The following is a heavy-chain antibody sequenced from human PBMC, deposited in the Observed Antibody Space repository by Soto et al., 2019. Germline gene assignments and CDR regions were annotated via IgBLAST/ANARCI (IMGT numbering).Heavy chain of an antibody. J-gene: IGHJ4*02. Sequence: SGPTLVNPTQTLTLTCTFSGFSLSTTDVGVGWIRQPPGTALEWLALIYWNDDKRYSPSLKSRLTITKDTSKNQVVLTMTDMGPVDTDTYYCPHRHPERSGGGCKQRYFDYWGQGILGTFSS. V-gene: IGHV2-5*01. CDR3: PHRHPERSGGGCKQRYFDY. CDR1: GFSLSTTDVG. D-gene: IGHD2-21*01. CDR2: IYWNDDK.